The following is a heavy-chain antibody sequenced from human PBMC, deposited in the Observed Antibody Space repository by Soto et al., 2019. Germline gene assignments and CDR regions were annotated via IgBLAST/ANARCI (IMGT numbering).Heavy chain of an antibody. CDR2: ISGSGGST. CDR1: GFTFSSYA. D-gene: IGHD4-17*01. J-gene: IGHJ6*02. CDR3: AKAYGDYVENYYYGMDV. Sequence: GGSLRLSCAASGFTFSSYAMSWVRQAPGKGLEWVSAISGSGGSTYYADSVKGRFTISRDNSKNTLYLQMNSLRAEDTAVYYCAKAYGDYVENYYYGMDVWGQGTTVTV. V-gene: IGHV3-23*01.